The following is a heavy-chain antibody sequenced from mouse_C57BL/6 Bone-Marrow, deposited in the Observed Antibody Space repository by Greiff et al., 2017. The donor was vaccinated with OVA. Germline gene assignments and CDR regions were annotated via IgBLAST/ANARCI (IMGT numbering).Heavy chain of an antibody. D-gene: IGHD1-1*01. CDR1: GYTFTDYY. CDR3: ARDYYDSSYYFDY. CDR2: INPNNGGT. J-gene: IGHJ2*01. V-gene: IGHV1-26*01. Sequence: EVKLQQSGPELVKPGASVKISCKASGYTFTDYYMNWVKQSHGKSLEWIGDINPNNGGTSYNQKFKGKATLTVDKSSSTAYMELRSLTSEDSAVYYCARDYYDSSYYFDYWGQGTTLTVSS.